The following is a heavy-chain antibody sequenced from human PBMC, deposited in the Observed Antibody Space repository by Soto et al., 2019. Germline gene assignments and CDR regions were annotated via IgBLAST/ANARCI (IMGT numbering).Heavy chain of an antibody. CDR1: GGTFSSYA. CDR2: IIPIFGTA. D-gene: IGHD3-22*01. V-gene: IGHV1-69*13. CDR3: ARVNPYYYDSSGYYPHDYYYGMDV. J-gene: IGHJ6*02. Sequence: ASVKVSCKASGGTFSSYAISWVRQVPGQGLEWMGGIIPIFGTANYAQKFQGRVTITADESTSTAYMELSSLRSEDTAVYYCARVNPYYYDSSGYYPHDYYYGMDVWGQGTTVTVSS.